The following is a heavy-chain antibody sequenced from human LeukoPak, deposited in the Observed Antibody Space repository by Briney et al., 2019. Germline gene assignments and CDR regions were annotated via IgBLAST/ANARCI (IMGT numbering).Heavy chain of an antibody. V-gene: IGHV1-69*13. CDR1: GGTFSSYA. CDR3: ASGFRYQLLYAGAHSDNY. Sequence: ASVKVSCKASGGTFSSYAISWVRQAPGQGLEWMGGIIPIFGTVNYAQKFQGRVTITADESTSTAYMELSSLRSEDTAVYYCASGFRYQLLYAGAHSDNYWGQGTLVTVSS. CDR2: IIPIFGTV. J-gene: IGHJ4*02. D-gene: IGHD2-2*02.